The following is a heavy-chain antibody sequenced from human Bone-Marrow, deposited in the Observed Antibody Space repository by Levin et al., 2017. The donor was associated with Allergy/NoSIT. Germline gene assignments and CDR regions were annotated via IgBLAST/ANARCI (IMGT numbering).Heavy chain of an antibody. Sequence: PSETLSLTCTVSGGSINSRTYYWGWIRQPPGKRLEWIGGVDYSGKTYNNPSLKSRVTISVDTSKNQFSLKMNSVTAADTAIYYCARDLLTVAGTCFDSWGRGTPVTVSS. CDR2: VDYSGKT. CDR3: ARDLLTVAGTCFDS. J-gene: IGHJ4*02. CDR1: GGSINSRTYY. V-gene: IGHV4-39*07. D-gene: IGHD6-19*01.